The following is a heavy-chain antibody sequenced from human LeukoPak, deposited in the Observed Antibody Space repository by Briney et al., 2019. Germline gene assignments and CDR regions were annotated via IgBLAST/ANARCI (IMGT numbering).Heavy chain of an antibody. Sequence: SETLSLTCTVSGYSISSGYYWGWIRQPPGKGLEWIGSIYHSGSTYYNPSLKSRVTISVDTSKNQFSLKLSSVTAADTAVYYCARRGVEGVYDYVWGSYRSYYFDYWGQGTLVTVSS. D-gene: IGHD3-16*02. CDR3: ARRGVEGVYDYVWGSYRSYYFDY. CDR1: GYSISSGYY. J-gene: IGHJ4*02. V-gene: IGHV4-38-2*02. CDR2: IYHSGST.